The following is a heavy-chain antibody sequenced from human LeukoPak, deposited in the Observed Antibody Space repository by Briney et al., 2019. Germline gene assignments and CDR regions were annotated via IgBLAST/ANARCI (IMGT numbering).Heavy chain of an antibody. CDR1: GGSISSNYW. D-gene: IGHD1-26*01. CDR2: IYHSGST. V-gene: IGHV4-4*02. Sequence: SGTLSLTCAVSGGSISSNYWWTWVRQPPGKGLEWIGEIYHSGSTNYNPSLKSRVTISVDKSKNQFSLNLSSVTAADTAVYYCARGPLVGALDYWGQGTLVTVSS. J-gene: IGHJ4*02. CDR3: ARGPLVGALDY.